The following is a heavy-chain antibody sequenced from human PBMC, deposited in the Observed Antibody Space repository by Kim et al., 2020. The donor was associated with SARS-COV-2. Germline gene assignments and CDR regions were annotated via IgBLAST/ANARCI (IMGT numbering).Heavy chain of an antibody. V-gene: IGHV3-21*01. D-gene: IGHD3-10*01. CDR1: GFTFSSYS. Sequence: GGSLRLSCAASGFTFSSYSMNWVRQAPGKGLEWVSSISSSSSYIYYADSVKGRFTISRDNAKNSLYLQMNSLRAEDTAVYYCARDRGPTFRYYYGMDVWGQGTTVTVSS. J-gene: IGHJ6*02. CDR2: ISSSSSYI. CDR3: ARDRGPTFRYYYGMDV.